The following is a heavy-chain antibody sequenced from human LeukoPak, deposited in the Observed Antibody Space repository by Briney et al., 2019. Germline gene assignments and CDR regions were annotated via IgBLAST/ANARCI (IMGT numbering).Heavy chain of an antibody. J-gene: IGHJ4*02. D-gene: IGHD3-22*01. V-gene: IGHV3-23*01. Sequence: GGSLRLSCAASGFTFGSYAMSWVRQAPGKGLEWVSAISGSGGSTYYADSVKGRFTISRDNSKNTLYLQMNSLRAEDTAVYYCAKDLTMIVVAIFDYWGQGTLVTVSS. CDR1: GFTFGSYA. CDR3: AKDLTMIVVAIFDY. CDR2: ISGSGGST.